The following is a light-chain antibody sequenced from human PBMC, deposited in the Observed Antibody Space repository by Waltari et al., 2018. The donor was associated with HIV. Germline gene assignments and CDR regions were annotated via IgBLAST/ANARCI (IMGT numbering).Light chain of an antibody. CDR3: QQLYGFPWT. CDR2: WTS. V-gene: IGKV4-1*01. CDR1: QSVLYRSDNKNY. Sequence: DIVMTQSPDSLAVSLVERATINCTSSQSVLYRSDNKNYLASYQHKPGQPPNLLISWTSARESGVPDRFSGSGSGANFTLTIRSLQAEDVAVYYCQQLYGFPWTFGQGTKVEIK. J-gene: IGKJ1*01.